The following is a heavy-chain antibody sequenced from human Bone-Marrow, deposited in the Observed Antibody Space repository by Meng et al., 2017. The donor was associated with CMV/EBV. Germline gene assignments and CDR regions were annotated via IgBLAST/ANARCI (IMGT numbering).Heavy chain of an antibody. D-gene: IGHD3-3*01. CDR3: AKPWSGYLGYFDY. J-gene: IGHJ4*02. CDR2: IWYDGSNK. CDR1: GFRFSNFG. V-gene: IGHV3-33*06. Sequence: GESLKISCAASGFRFSNFGMHWVRLSPGKGLEWVAVIWYDGSNKYYADSVKGRFTISRDNSKNTLYLQMNSLRAEDTAVYYCAKPWSGYLGYFDYWGQGTLVTCSS.